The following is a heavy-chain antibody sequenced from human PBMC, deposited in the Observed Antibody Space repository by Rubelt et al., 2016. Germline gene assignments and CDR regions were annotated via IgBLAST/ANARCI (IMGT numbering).Heavy chain of an antibody. Sequence: QVQLQESGPGLVKPSETLSLTCTVSGGSVTNSHWNWIRQPPGKGLEWVGYIYYSGSSNYNPSLRSRVTISVDTANNRFSLRLGSGTAADAAVECCGGGRGGGQNWYFDLWGRGALVTVSS. CDR2: IYYSGSS. D-gene: IGHD3-16*01. CDR3: GGGRGGGQNWYFDL. V-gene: IGHV4-59*02. J-gene: IGHJ2*01. CDR1: GGSVTNSH.